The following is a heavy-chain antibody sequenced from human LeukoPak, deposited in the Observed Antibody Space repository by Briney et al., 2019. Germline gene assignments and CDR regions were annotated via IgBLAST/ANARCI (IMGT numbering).Heavy chain of an antibody. Sequence: SVKVSCKASGGTFSSYAISWVRQAPGQGLEWMGGIIPIFGTANYAQKFQGRVTITADESTSTAYMELSSLRSEDTAVYYCARFFYGSGGRNWFDPWGQGALVTVSS. V-gene: IGHV1-69*01. CDR2: IIPIFGTA. D-gene: IGHD3-10*01. CDR1: GGTFSSYA. CDR3: ARFFYGSGGRNWFDP. J-gene: IGHJ5*02.